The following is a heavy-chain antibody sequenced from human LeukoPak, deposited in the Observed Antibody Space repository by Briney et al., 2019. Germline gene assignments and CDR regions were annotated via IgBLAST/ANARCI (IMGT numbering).Heavy chain of an antibody. V-gene: IGHV1-2*02. CDR2: INPNSGGT. CDR1: GYTFTGYY. J-gene: IGHJ5*02. D-gene: IGHD3-10*01. Sequence: ASVKVSCKASGYTFTGYYMHWVRQAPGQGLEWMGWINPNSGGTNYAQKFQGRVTMTRDTSISTAYMELSRLRSDDTAVYYRARGRITMVRGAIQGWFDPWGQGTLVTVSS. CDR3: ARGRITMVRGAIQGWFDP.